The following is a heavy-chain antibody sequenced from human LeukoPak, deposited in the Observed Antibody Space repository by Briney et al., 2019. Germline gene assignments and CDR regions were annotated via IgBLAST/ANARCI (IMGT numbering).Heavy chain of an antibody. V-gene: IGHV3-20*04. J-gene: IGHJ5*02. D-gene: IGHD2-15*01. CDR2: INWNGGST. Sequence: GGSLRLSCAASGFTFDDYGMSWVRQAPGKGLEWVSGINWNGGSTGYADSVKGRFTISRDNAKNSLYLQMNSLRAEDTALYYCARDRTDCSGGSCSNWFDPWGQGTLVTVSP. CDR1: GFTFDDYG. CDR3: ARDRTDCSGGSCSNWFDP.